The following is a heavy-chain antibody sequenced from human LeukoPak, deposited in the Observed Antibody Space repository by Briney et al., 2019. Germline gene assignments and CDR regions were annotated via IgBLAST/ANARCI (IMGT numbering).Heavy chain of an antibody. CDR3: ARVGESSNWFDP. Sequence: PSETLSLACTLSGGSISSSSYDWGWIRQRPEKGLEWIGTIYYSGSTYYNPSLKSRVTISVDTSKNRFSLKLSSVTAADTAVYYCARVGESSNWFDPWGQGTLVTVSS. V-gene: IGHV4-39*07. D-gene: IGHD3-16*01. CDR1: GGSISSSSYD. J-gene: IGHJ5*02. CDR2: IYYSGST.